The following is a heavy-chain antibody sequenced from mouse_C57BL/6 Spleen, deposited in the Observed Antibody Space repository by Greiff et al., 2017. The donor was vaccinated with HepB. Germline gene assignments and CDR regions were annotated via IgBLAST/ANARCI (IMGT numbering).Heavy chain of an antibody. CDR2: IWGVGST. J-gene: IGHJ3*01. V-gene: IGHV2-6*01. CDR1: GFSLTSYG. CDR3: ARVLTTGFAY. D-gene: IGHD1-1*01. Sequence: QVQLKESGPGLVAPSQSLSITCTVSGFSLTSYGVDWVSQTPGKGLEWLGVIWGVGSTNYNTAHKSRLSISNDNTKNQVCLKMNSLQTDDTAMYYCARVLTTGFAYWGQGTLVTVSA.